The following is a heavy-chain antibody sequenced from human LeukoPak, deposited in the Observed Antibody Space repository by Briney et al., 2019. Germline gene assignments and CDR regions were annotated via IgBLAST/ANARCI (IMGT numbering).Heavy chain of an antibody. J-gene: IGHJ6*03. D-gene: IGHD6-6*01. CDR2: ISGSGGST. Sequence: GGSLRLSCAASGFTFSSYAMSWVRQAPGKGLEWVSAISGSGGSTYYADSVKGRFTISRDNAKMSLYLQVNSPRVDDTAMYYCARDYSSSSLRVMDYYYMDVWGKGTTVTVSS. CDR1: GFTFSSYA. V-gene: IGHV3-23*01. CDR3: ARDYSSSSLRVMDYYYMDV.